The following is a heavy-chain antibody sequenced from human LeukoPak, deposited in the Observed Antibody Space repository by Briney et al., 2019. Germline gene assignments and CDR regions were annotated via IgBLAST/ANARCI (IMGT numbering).Heavy chain of an antibody. V-gene: IGHV3-53*01. Sequence: GGSLRLSCTVSGFTVSSNSMSWVRQAPGNGLEWVSFIYSDNTHYSDSVKGRFTISRDNSKNTLYLQMNSLRAEDTAVYYCAELGITMIGGVWGKGTTVTISS. D-gene: IGHD3-10*02. CDR1: GFTVSSNS. CDR2: IYSDNT. CDR3: AELGITMIGGV. J-gene: IGHJ6*04.